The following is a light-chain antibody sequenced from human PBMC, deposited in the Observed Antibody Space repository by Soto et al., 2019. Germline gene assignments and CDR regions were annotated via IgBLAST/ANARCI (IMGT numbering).Light chain of an antibody. V-gene: IGLV8-61*01. J-gene: IGLJ3*02. CDR3: ALYMGSGIWV. CDR2: STN. Sequence: QTVVTQEPSFSVSPGRTVTLTCGLSSGSVSTSYYPSWYQQTLGQAPRTLIYSTNTRSSGVPDRFSGSILGNKAALTITGAQADDEADYYCALYMGSGIWVFGGGTKLTVL. CDR1: SGSVSTSYY.